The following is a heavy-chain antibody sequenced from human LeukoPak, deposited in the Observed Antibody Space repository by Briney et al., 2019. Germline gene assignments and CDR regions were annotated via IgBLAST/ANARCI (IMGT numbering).Heavy chain of an antibody. CDR2: MYYSGST. CDR3: ARDGVLDIVVVTAIDNWFDP. CDR1: GGSISSSGYY. V-gene: IGHV4-39*07. Sequence: SETLSLTCTVSGGSISSSGYYWGWIRQPPGKGLEWIGSMYYSGSTYYNPSLKSRVTISVDTSKNQFSLKLSSVTAADTAVYYCARDGVLDIVVVTAIDNWFDPWGQGTLVTVSS. J-gene: IGHJ5*02. D-gene: IGHD2-21*02.